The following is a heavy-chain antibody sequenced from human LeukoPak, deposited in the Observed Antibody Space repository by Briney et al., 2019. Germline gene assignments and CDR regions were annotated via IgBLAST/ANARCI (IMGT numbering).Heavy chain of an antibody. CDR2: ISYDGSNK. Sequence: GGSLRLSCAASGFTFSSYAMHWVRQAPGKGLEWVAVISYDGSNKYYADSVKGRFTISRDNSKSTLYLQMNSLRAEDTAVYYCARDGAAGTMWLDPWGQGTLVTVSS. CDR1: GFTFSSYA. D-gene: IGHD6-13*01. CDR3: ARDGAAGTMWLDP. J-gene: IGHJ5*02. V-gene: IGHV3-30-3*01.